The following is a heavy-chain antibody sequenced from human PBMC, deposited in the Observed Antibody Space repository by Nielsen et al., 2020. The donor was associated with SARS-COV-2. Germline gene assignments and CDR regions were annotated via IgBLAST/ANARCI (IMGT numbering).Heavy chain of an antibody. CDR1: GFTVSSNY. V-gene: IGHV3-53*01. CDR3: AKLEYYYYGMDV. J-gene: IGHJ6*02. D-gene: IGHD1-1*01. CDR2: IYSGGST. Sequence: GESLKISCAASGFTVSSNYMSWVRQAPGKGLEWVSVIYSGGSTYYADSVKGRFTISRDNSKNTLYLQMNSLRAEDTAVYYCAKLEYYYYGMDVWGQGTTVTVSS.